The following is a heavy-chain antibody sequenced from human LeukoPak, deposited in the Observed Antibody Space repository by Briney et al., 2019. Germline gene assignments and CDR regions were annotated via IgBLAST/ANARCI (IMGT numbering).Heavy chain of an antibody. CDR2: IYYTGST. V-gene: IGHV4-31*03. D-gene: IGHD3-22*01. CDR1: GGSISSGGYY. Sequence: SQTLSLTCTVSGGSISSGGYYWSWIRQHPGKGLEWIGDIYYTGSTYYNPSLKSGVTISVDTSKNQFSLKLSSVTAADTAVYYCARNSGYLYYFDYWGQGTLVPASS. J-gene: IGHJ4*02. CDR3: ARNSGYLYYFDY.